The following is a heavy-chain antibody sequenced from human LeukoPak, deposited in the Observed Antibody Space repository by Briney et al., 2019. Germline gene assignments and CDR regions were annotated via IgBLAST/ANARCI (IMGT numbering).Heavy chain of an antibody. J-gene: IGHJ4*02. V-gene: IGHV3-74*03. CDR3: ARDRSPGILDF. CDR1: GFTFSDYW. CDR2: INTDDSSI. Sequence: GGSLRLSCAGSGFTFSDYWMQWVRQAPGKGLVWVSRINTDDSSITYADSVKGRFTISRDNAKNTLYLQMNSLRAEDTAVYFCARDRSPGILDFWGQGTLVTVSS.